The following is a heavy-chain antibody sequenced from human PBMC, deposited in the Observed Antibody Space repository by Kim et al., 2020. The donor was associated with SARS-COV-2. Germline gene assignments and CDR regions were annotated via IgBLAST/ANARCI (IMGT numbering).Heavy chain of an antibody. CDR2: IYTSGST. D-gene: IGHD1-1*01. J-gene: IGHJ5*02. CDR1: GGSISSYY. CDR3: ARALVQLERYRYNWFDP. Sequence: SETLSLTCTVSGGSISSYYWSWIRQPAGKGLEWIGRIYTSGSTNYNPSLKSRVTMSVDTSKNQFSLKLSSVTAADTAVYYCARALVQLERYRYNWFDPWGQGTLVTVSS. V-gene: IGHV4-4*07.